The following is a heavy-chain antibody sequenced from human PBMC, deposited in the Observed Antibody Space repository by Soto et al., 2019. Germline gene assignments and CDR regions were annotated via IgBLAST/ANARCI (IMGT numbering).Heavy chain of an antibody. J-gene: IGHJ6*03. CDR2: INAGNGNT. Sequence: ASVKVSCKASGYTFTSYAMHWVRQAPGQRLEWMGWINAGNGNTKYSQKFQGRVTITRGTSASTAYMELSSLRSEDTAVYYCARVGPEYDFWSGYYREYYMDVWGKGTTVTVSS. D-gene: IGHD3-3*01. V-gene: IGHV1-3*01. CDR1: GYTFTSYA. CDR3: ARVGPEYDFWSGYYREYYMDV.